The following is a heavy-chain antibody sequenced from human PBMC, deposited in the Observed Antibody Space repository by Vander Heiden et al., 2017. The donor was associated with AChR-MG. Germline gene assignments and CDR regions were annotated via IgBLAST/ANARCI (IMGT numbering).Heavy chain of an antibody. J-gene: IGHJ3*02. CDR3: ATPIRELHLDIDAFEI. D-gene: IGHD1-26*01. V-gene: IGHV1-24*01. CDR1: GNTLFELA. Sequence: QVQLIQSGAEVNKPGASVKVPCQVSGNTLFELAIHWVRQAPGKGLEWMGGFDPEEGETIYAQKFQGRVTMTEDTSTDIAYMELNSLRSEDTAMYYCATPIRELHLDIDAFEIWGQGTMVSVSS. CDR2: FDPEEGET.